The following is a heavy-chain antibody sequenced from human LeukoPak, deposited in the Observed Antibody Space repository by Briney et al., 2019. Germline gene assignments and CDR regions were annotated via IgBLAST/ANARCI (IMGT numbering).Heavy chain of an antibody. V-gene: IGHV1-8*01. CDR1: GYTFTSYD. D-gene: IGHD3-22*01. Sequence: AASVKVSCKAPGYTFTSYDINWVRQATGQGLEWMGWMNPNSGNTGYAQKFQGRVTMTRNTSISTAYMELSSLRSEDTAVYYCARGYYDSSGTHDYWGQGTLVTVSS. J-gene: IGHJ4*02. CDR2: MNPNSGNT. CDR3: ARGYYDSSGTHDY.